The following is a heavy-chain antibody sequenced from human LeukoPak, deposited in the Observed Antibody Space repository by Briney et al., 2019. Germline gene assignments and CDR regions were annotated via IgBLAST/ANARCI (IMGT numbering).Heavy chain of an antibody. CDR1: GFTFSSAW. Sequence: GGSLRPSCAASGFTFSSAWMSWVRQAPGKGLEWVGRIRSKTDDGTTQYAAPVKGRFSISRDDSQNTLYLQMNGLRPEDTAVYYCTTVGEIGSGSYFLRHWGQGTLLIVSS. D-gene: IGHD3-10*01. J-gene: IGHJ4*02. V-gene: IGHV3-15*01. CDR3: TTVGEIGSGSYFLRH. CDR2: IRSKTDDGTT.